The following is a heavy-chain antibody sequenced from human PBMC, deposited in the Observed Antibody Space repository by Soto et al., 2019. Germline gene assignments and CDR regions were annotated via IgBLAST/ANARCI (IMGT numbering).Heavy chain of an antibody. CDR1: AFTLSTSS. D-gene: IGHD2-8*01. V-gene: IGHV3-23*01. Sequence: PGGSLRLSCAASAFTLSTSSMSCFRQAPGRGLEWVSYIRGSASVTSYADSVKGRFTISRDNAKNTVYLLMSSLRADDTAIYYCAFCTNGEWCHENHCGQGAMVTVSS. J-gene: IGHJ5*02. CDR3: AFCTNGEWCHENH. CDR2: IRGSASVT.